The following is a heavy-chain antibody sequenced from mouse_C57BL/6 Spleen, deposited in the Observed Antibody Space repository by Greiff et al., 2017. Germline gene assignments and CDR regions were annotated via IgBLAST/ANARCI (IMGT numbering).Heavy chain of an antibody. V-gene: IGHV5-15*01. J-gene: IGHJ4*01. CDR1: GFTFSDYG. D-gene: IGHD4-1*01. Sequence: DVHLVESGGGLVQPGGSLKLSCAASGFTFSDYGMAWVRQAPRKGPEWVAFISNLAYSIYYADTVTGRFTISRENAKNPLYLEMSSLRSEDTAMYYCARLGYAMDYWGQGTSVTVSS. CDR2: ISNLAYSI. CDR3: ARLGYAMDY.